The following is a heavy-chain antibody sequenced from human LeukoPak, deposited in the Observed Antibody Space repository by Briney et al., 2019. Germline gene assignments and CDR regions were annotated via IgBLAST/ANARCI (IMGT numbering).Heavy chain of an antibody. CDR2: IYTSGST. V-gene: IGHV4-61*02. CDR1: GGSISSGSYY. CDR3: ARYSGYDSRFDY. Sequence: SETLSLTCTVSGGSISSGSYYWSWIRQPAGKGLEWIGRIYTSGSTNYNPSLKSRVTISVDTSKNQFSLKLSSVTAADTAVYNCARYSGYDSRFDYWGQGTLVTVSS. D-gene: IGHD5-12*01. J-gene: IGHJ4*02.